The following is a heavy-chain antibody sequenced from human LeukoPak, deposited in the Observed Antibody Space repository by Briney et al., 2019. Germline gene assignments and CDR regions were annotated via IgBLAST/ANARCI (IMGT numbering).Heavy chain of an antibody. D-gene: IGHD3-22*01. CDR1: GFTVSSNY. J-gene: IGHJ6*02. CDR2: IYSGGST. Sequence: GGSLRLSCAASGFTVSSNYMSWVRQAPGKGLEWVSVIYSGGSTYYADSVKSRFTISRDNSKNTLYLQMNSLRAEDTAVYYCARDSYYDSSGYYTTDVWGQGTTVTVSS. V-gene: IGHV3-53*01. CDR3: ARDSYYDSSGYYTTDV.